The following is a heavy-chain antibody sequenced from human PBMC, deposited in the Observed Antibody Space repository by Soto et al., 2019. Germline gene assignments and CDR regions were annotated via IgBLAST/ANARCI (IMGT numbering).Heavy chain of an antibody. CDR1: GFTFSSYA. CDR3: AKDEGSSGYDYANDAFDI. V-gene: IGHV3-23*01. CDR2: ISGSGGST. J-gene: IGHJ3*02. D-gene: IGHD5-12*01. Sequence: EVQLLESGGGLVQPGGSLRLSCAASGFTFSSYAMSWVRQAPGKGLEWVSAISGSGGSTYYADSVKGRFTISRDNSKNTLYLQMNSLRAEDTAVYYCAKDEGSSGYDYANDAFDIWGQGTMVTVSS.